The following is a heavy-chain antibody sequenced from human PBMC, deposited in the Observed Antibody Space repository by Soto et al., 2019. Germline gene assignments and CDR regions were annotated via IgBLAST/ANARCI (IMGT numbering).Heavy chain of an antibody. Sequence: QVQLQDSGPGQVQPSQTLSLTCTVSGGSIRSGGYYWGWIRQHPVKGLEWIGYIHYSGTTHYNPSVRSSTTISMDTSKNTFSLTLASMTVADTAIYYCARGRVGLREPIGPFDVWGPGTMVTVSP. CDR1: GGSIRSGGYY. CDR3: ARGRVGLREPIGPFDV. V-gene: IGHV4-31*03. CDR2: IHYSGTT. J-gene: IGHJ3*01. D-gene: IGHD1-26*01.